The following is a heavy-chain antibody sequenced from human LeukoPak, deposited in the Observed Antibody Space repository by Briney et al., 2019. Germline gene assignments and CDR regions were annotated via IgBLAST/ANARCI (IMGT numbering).Heavy chain of an antibody. J-gene: IGHJ4*02. V-gene: IGHV3-30*02. CDR1: GFTFSSYG. CDR3: ARYQWLGYYFDY. D-gene: IGHD6-19*01. CDR2: IRYDGSNK. Sequence: GGSLRLSCAASGFTFSSYGMHWVRQAPGKGLEWVAFIRYDGSNKYYADSVKGRFTISRDNSKNTLYLQMNSLRAEDTAVYYCARYQWLGYYFDYWGQGTLVTVSS.